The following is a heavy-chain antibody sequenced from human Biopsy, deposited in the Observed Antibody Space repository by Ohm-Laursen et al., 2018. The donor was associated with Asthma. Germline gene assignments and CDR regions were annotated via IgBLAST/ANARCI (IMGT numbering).Heavy chain of an antibody. Sequence: SLRLSCSAFGFIFTCHAIHWVRQAPGRGLEWVAVVSYDGGDVHYAESMKGRFTISRDNSKSSLYLQMNSLRVDDTAVYFCAKKRGYSDLTDFDHWGQGNLVTVSS. J-gene: IGHJ4*02. CDR1: GFIFTCHA. CDR2: VSYDGGDV. CDR3: AKKRGYSDLTDFDH. V-gene: IGHV3-33*06. D-gene: IGHD4-11*01.